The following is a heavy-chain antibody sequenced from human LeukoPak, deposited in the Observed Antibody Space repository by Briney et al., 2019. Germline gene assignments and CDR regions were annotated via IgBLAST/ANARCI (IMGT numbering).Heavy chain of an antibody. CDR3: ARRDTIVGATKFDY. CDR1: GYSISSGYY. D-gene: IGHD1-26*01. J-gene: IGHJ4*02. Sequence: SETLSLTCADSGYSISSGYYWGWIRQPPGKGLEWIGSIYHSGSTYYNPSLKSRVTISVDTSKNQFSLKLSSVTAADTAVYYCARRDTIVGATKFDYWGQGTLVTVSS. CDR2: IYHSGST. V-gene: IGHV4-38-2*01.